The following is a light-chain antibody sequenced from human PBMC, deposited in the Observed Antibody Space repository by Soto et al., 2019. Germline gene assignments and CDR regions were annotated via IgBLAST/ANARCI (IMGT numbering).Light chain of an antibody. Sequence: QSVLTQPASVSGSPGQSITISCTGTSSDVGAYDFVSWYQQHPDKAPKLMIYEVIYRPSGVSNRFSGPKSVNTATLTISGLQAEDEGDYYCSSYTTSTTRVFGTGTKVTVL. CDR3: SSYTTSTTRV. V-gene: IGLV2-14*03. CDR2: EVI. J-gene: IGLJ1*01. CDR1: SSDVGAYDF.